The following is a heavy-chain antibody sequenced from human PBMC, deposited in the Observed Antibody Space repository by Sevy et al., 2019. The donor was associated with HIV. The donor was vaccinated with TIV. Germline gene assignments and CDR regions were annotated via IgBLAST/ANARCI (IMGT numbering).Heavy chain of an antibody. J-gene: IGHJ5*02. V-gene: IGHV3-30*02. D-gene: IGHD2-15*01. CDR2: IGHDGNKY. CDR1: GFAVSSNF. Sequence: GGSLRLSCAASGFAVSSNFMSWVRQAPGKGLEWLAFIGHDGNKYFYGASVKGRITTSRDNSKNTVSLQMNSLRVEDTAIYYCAKDYCIGNDCFLGWFDPRGQGTVVTVSS. CDR3: AKDYCIGNDCFLGWFDP.